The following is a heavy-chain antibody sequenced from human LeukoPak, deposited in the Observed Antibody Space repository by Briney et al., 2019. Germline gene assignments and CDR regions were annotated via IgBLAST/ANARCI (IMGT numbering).Heavy chain of an antibody. J-gene: IGHJ3*02. V-gene: IGHV3-9*01. CDR2: ISWNSGSI. CDR3: AKDTSGSYLRAFDI. Sequence: PGRSLRLSCAASGFTFDDYAMPWVRQAPGKGLEWVSGISWNSGSIGYADSVKGRFTISRDSAKNSLYLQMNSLRAEDTALYYCAKDTSGSYLRAFDIWGQGTMVTVSS. CDR1: GFTFDDYA. D-gene: IGHD1-26*01.